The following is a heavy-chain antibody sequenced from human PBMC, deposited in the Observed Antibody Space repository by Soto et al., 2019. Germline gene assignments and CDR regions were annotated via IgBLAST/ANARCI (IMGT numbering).Heavy chain of an antibody. Sequence: QVQLVQSGAEVKKPGSSVKVSCKASGYTFTSYGISLVRQAPGQGLEWMGWISAYNGNTKYAQKLQGRVNMTPDTSTSTADMELRTPRSDYTAVYYCARGDIGTKLTPGWGQGTLVTVSS. CDR1: GYTFTSYG. CDR3: ARGDIGTKLTPG. V-gene: IGHV1-18*01. CDR2: ISAYNGNT. D-gene: IGHD1-1*01. J-gene: IGHJ4*02.